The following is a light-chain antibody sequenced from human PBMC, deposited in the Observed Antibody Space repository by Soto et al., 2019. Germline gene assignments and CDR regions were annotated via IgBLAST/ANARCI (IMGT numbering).Light chain of an antibody. CDR1: QSVNNY. Sequence: EIVLTQSPATLSLSPGERAPLSCRASQSVNNYLAWYQQKPGQAPRLLIYDASNRATGIPARFSGTGSGTDFTLTISRLEPEDFAVYYCQQRYDWPLTFGGGTKVEIK. CDR2: DAS. V-gene: IGKV3-11*01. CDR3: QQRYDWPLT. J-gene: IGKJ4*01.